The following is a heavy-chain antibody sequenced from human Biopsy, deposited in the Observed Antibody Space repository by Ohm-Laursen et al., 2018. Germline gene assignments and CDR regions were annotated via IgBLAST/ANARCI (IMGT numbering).Heavy chain of an antibody. D-gene: IGHD4-23*01. J-gene: IGHJ6*02. Sequence: ASVKVSCNASGYSFTSYGISWVRQAPGEGLEWMGRISGYNGNTNSAQKFQGRVTMTADTSTSTVYMEVRGLRSDDTAVYYCAGDRIELEATPTNADYYYFGMDVWGQGTTVTVS. CDR2: ISGYNGNT. CDR3: AGDRIELEATPTNADYYYFGMDV. V-gene: IGHV1-18*01. CDR1: GYSFTSYG.